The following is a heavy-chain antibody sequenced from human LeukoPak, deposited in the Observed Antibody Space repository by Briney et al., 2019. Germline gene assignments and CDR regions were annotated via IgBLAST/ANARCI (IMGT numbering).Heavy chain of an antibody. V-gene: IGHV4-39*07. J-gene: IGHJ6*03. CDR3: ARENYHLLSGSFFYHMDV. CDR2: IYYSGST. CDR1: GGSISSSSYY. Sequence: SETLSLTCTVSGGSISSSSYYWGWIRQPPGKGLEWIGSIYYSGSTYYNPSLKSRVTMSLDTSKNHFFLRLSSVTAADTAVYYCARENYHLLSGSFFYHMDVWGKGTTVTVSS. D-gene: IGHD2-2*01.